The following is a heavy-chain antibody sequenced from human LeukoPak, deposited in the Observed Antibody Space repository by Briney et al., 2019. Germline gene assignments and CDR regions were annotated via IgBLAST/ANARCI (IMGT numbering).Heavy chain of an antibody. CDR2: IYPGDSDT. CDR1: GYSFASYW. D-gene: IGHD2-15*01. Sequence: GESLKISCKGSGYSFASYWIGWVRQMPGKGLEWMGIIYPGDSDTRYSPSFQGQVTISADKSISTAYLQWSSLKASDTAMYYCARSPRRYCSGGSCYWTDFDYWGQGTLVTVSS. J-gene: IGHJ4*02. CDR3: ARSPRRYCSGGSCYWTDFDY. V-gene: IGHV5-51*01.